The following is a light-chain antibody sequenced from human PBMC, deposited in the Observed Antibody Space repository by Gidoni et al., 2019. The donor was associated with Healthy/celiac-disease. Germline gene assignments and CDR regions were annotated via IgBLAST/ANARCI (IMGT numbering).Light chain of an antibody. Sequence: EIVLPQSPGTLSLSPGERATLSCRASQSVSSSYLAWYQQKPGQAPRLLIDGASSRATGIPDRFSGSGSGTDFTLTISRLEPEDFAVYYCQQYGSSRGTFGQGTKVEIK. CDR2: GAS. CDR1: QSVSSSY. CDR3: QQYGSSRGT. J-gene: IGKJ1*01. V-gene: IGKV3-20*01.